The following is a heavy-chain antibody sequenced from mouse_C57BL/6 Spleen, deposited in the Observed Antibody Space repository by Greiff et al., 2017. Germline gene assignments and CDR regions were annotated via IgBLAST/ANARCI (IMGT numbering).Heavy chain of an antibody. D-gene: IGHD1-1*01. CDR1: GFTFSSYA. CDR3: ARETGGNPFDY. V-gene: IGHV5-4*01. CDR2: ISDGGSYT. Sequence: EVMLVESGGGLVKPGGSLKLSCAASGFTFSSYAMSWVRQTPEKRLEWVATISDGGSYTYYPDTVKGRFTISRDNAKNNVYMQMSHLKSEDTAMDYCARETGGNPFDYWGQGTTLTVSS. J-gene: IGHJ2*01.